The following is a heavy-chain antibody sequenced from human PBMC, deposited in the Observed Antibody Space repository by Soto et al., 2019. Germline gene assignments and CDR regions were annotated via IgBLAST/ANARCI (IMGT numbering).Heavy chain of an antibody. Sequence: QVHLVQSGAEVKKPGASVKVSCKASGYTFTAYPMYWVRQAPGQRLEWMGWINAANGDTGYSQKFHDRVTFTRDTSATTVYMELSSLTSEDTAVYYCARKDYYGAGVYYFDHWGQGTLVTVSS. J-gene: IGHJ4*02. D-gene: IGHD3-10*01. CDR2: INAANGDT. CDR1: GYTFTAYP. CDR3: ARKDYYGAGVYYFDH. V-gene: IGHV1-3*01.